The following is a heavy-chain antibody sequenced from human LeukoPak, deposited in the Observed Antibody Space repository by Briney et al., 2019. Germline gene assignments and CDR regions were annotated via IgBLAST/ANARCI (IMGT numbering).Heavy chain of an antibody. CDR2: IKQDGSEK. J-gene: IGHJ4*02. CDR3: ARELSSGWLDY. Sequence: GGSLRLSCAASGFTSSNYWMSWVRQAPGKGLEWVANIKQDGSEKYYVDSVNGRFIISRDNPKKSLYLQMNSLRAEDTAVYYCARELSSGWLDYWGQGTLVTVSS. CDR1: GFTSSNYW. D-gene: IGHD6-19*01. V-gene: IGHV3-7*01.